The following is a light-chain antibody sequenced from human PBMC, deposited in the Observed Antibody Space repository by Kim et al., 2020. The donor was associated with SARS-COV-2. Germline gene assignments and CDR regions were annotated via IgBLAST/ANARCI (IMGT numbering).Light chain of an antibody. J-gene: IGLJ1*01. Sequence: RINRKGDSRERCHVSCYQKRPRQAPILITYGDTKRHSGIPARFSGSSSGSTASVTIPGAPAEDKAGYYCKSRDTVGDHLGVVFGTGTKVTV. CDR1: SRERCH. V-gene: IGLV3-19*01. CDR2: GDT. CDR3: KSRDTVGDHLGVV.